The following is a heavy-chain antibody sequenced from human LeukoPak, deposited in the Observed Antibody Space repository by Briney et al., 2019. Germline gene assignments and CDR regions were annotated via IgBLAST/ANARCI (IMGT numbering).Heavy chain of an antibody. V-gene: IGHV3-13*01. CDR3: ARRSAAAGIDAFDI. CDR2: VGTGGDT. Sequence: PGGALRLSCSASGFSFRNYDMHWVRQPTGKGLEWVSAVGTGGDTYYAVSVKGRFTVVRENAKNTLYLQMNSLRAGDTAMYYCARRSAAAGIDAFDIWGQGTMVTVSS. J-gene: IGHJ3*02. D-gene: IGHD6-13*01. CDR1: GFSFRNYD.